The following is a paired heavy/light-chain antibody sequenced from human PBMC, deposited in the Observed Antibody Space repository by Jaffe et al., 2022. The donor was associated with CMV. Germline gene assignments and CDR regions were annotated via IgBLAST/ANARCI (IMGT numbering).Heavy chain of an antibody. CDR1: GFTFSDYY. D-gene: IGHD6-19*01. J-gene: IGHJ4*02. CDR2: ISSSSSYT. CDR3: ARGEPYSSGWNYFQVPYYFDY. V-gene: IGHV3-11*06. Sequence: QVQLVESGGGLVKPGGSLRLSCAASGFTFSDYYMSWIRQAPGKGLEWVSYISSSSSYTNYADSVKGRFTISRDNAKNSLYLQMNSLRAEDTAVYYCARGEPYSSGWNYFQVPYYFDYWGQGTLVTVSS.
Light chain of an antibody. J-gene: IGLJ3*02. CDR2: EDN. CDR1: SGSIASNY. CDR3: QSYDSSNPWV. V-gene: IGLV6-57*04. Sequence: NFMLTQPHSVSESPGKTVTISCTRSSGSIASNYVQWYQQRPGSAPTTVIYEDNQRPSGVPDRFSGSIDSSSNSASLTISGLKTEDEADYYCQSYDSSNPWVFGGGTKLTVL.